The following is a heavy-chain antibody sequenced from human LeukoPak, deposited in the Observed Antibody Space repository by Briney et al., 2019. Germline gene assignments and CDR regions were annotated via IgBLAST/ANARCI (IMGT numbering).Heavy chain of an antibody. D-gene: IGHD3-3*01. CDR3: AKTGLGGYYLDY. CDR2: VSGSGAST. V-gene: IGHV3-23*01. CDR1: GFTFNSFA. J-gene: IGHJ4*02. Sequence: GGSLRLSCAASGFTFNSFAMSWVRQAPGKGLEWVSGVSGSGASTFYADSVKGRFTISRDNSKNTLYLQMNSLRAEDTAVYYCAKTGLGGYYLDYWGQGTLVTVSS.